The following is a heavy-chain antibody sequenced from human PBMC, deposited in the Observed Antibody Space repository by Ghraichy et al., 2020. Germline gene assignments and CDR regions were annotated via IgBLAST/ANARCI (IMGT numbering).Heavy chain of an antibody. Sequence: LSLTCAASGFTVSSNYMTWVRQAPGKGLEWVSVIYSGGSTYYADSVKGRFTISRDNSKNTLYLQMNSLRPEDTAVYYCARSPGGSSGGSCYFDYWGQGTLVTVSS. CDR3: ARSPGGSSGGSCYFDY. CDR2: IYSGGST. J-gene: IGHJ4*02. D-gene: IGHD2-15*01. V-gene: IGHV3-66*02. CDR1: GFTVSSNY.